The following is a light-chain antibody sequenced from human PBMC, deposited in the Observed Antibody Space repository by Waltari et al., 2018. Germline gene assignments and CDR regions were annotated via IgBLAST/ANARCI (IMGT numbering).Light chain of an antibody. CDR1: QTLLHNNGNKY. J-gene: IGKJ4*01. Sequence: DIVMTQSPLSLPVTPGEPASISCRSSQTLLHNNGNKYLGWYVQKPGQSPQLLIYLGSNRASRVPDRFSGSGSGTDFTLEISSVEADDVGIYYCMQALESPLTFGGGTQLEIK. CDR3: MQALESPLT. V-gene: IGKV2-28*01. CDR2: LGS.